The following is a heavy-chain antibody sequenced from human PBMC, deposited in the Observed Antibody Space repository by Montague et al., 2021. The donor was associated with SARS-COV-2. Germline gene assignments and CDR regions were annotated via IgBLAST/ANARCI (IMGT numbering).Heavy chain of an antibody. Sequence: TLSLTCAVSGASISNGGYTWSWIRRPPGKGLEWIGYIYQSGTTRYNPSLKSRVTMSVDKSKNQFSLQLTSVIAADTAIYFCARSMIRGGLNWFDPWGQVTLVTASS. CDR1: GASISNGGYT. CDR2: IYQSGTT. D-gene: IGHD3-10*01. V-gene: IGHV4-30-2*01. CDR3: ARSMIRGGLNWFDP. J-gene: IGHJ5*02.